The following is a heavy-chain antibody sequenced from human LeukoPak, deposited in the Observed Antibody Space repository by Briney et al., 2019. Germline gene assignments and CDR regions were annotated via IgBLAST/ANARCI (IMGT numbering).Heavy chain of an antibody. CDR3: ARDRDYYNSGGTMIDY. D-gene: IGHD6-19*01. J-gene: IGHJ4*02. V-gene: IGHV3-30*03. CDR2: ISYDGNKK. Sequence: GRSLRLSCAASGFTFSSHGMHWVRQAPSKGLEWVAVISYDGNKKYYADSVKGRFDISRDSSKNILYMQMNSLRTEDTAVYYCARDRDYYNSGGTMIDYWGQGTLVTVSS. CDR1: GFTFSSHG.